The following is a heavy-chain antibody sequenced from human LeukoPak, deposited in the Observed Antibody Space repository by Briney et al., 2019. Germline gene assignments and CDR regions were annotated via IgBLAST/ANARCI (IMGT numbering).Heavy chain of an antibody. CDR3: ARPLNTVHDTFDV. D-gene: IGHD4-11*01. Sequence: PSQTLSLTCTVSGGSVSSGGYYWVWIRHRPGKGLEWIGYIYYTGSTSYNPSLKSRLTIAVDTSKNQFSLKLSSVTAADTAVYYCARPLNTVHDTFDVWGQGTMVTVSS. J-gene: IGHJ3*01. V-gene: IGHV4-31*03. CDR2: IYYTGST. CDR1: GGSVSSGGYY.